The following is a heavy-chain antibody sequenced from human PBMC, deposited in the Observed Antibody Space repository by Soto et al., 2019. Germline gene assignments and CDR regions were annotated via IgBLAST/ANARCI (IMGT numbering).Heavy chain of an antibody. J-gene: IGHJ6*02. CDR2: ISTYNGDT. D-gene: IGHD2-15*01. Sequence: QVQLVQPGVKVRKPGASVKVSCKTSGYTFSTSGMSSLRQAPGQELEWMGWISTYNGDTNDAPKFQDRVTMTSDTTTSTVYKELRSLRSDDTAVYYCARAGAAPYYYYGMDVWGQGTRVTVSS. CDR1: GYTFSTSG. V-gene: IGHV1-18*01. CDR3: ARAGAAPYYYYGMDV.